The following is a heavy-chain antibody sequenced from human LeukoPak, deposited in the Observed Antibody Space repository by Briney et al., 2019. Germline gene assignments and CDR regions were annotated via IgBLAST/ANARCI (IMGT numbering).Heavy chain of an antibody. D-gene: IGHD2-15*01. J-gene: IGHJ4*02. V-gene: IGHV1-69*13. Sequence: ASVKVSCKASGRTFSSYAISWVRQAPGQGLEWMGGIISIFGTANYAQKFQGRVTITADEATSTAYMVLSSLRSEDTAVYYCARGVYCSGGSCYHGHFDYWGQGTLVTVSS. CDR2: IISIFGTA. CDR3: ARGVYCSGGSCYHGHFDY. CDR1: GRTFSSYA.